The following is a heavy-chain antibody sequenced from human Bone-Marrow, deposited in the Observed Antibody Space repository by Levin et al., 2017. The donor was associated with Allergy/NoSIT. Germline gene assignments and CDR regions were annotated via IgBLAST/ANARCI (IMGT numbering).Heavy chain of an antibody. CDR2: ISGSGGST. CDR3: AKEEGKSITGTMSRSYYGMDV. D-gene: IGHD1-7*01. Sequence: GESLKISCAASGFTFSSYAMSWVRQAPGKGLEWVSAISGSGGSTYYADSVKGRFTISRDNSKNTLYLQMNSLRAEDTAVYYCAKEEGKSITGTMSRSYYGMDVWGQGTTVTVSS. CDR1: GFTFSSYA. J-gene: IGHJ6*02. V-gene: IGHV3-23*01.